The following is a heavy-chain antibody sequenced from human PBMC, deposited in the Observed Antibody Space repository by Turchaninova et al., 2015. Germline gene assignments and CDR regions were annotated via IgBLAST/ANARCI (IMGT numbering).Heavy chain of an antibody. V-gene: IGHV4-39*01. Sequence: QLQLQDAGPGLAKPSETLSHTCTLPGCSISSSSYTWGRIHQPPGKGREWIGSIYHSGSTYYNPPLKSRVTISVDTSKNQFSLNLSSVTAADTAVYYCASAAVRDGYTYGAFDIWGQGTMATVSS. J-gene: IGHJ3*02. CDR2: IYHSGST. CDR1: GCSISSSSYT. CDR3: ASAAVRDGYTYGAFDI. D-gene: IGHD5-24*01.